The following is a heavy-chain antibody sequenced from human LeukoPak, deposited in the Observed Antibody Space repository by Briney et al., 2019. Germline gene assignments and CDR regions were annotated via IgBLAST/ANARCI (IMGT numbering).Heavy chain of an antibody. Sequence: SETLSLTCAVSGYSISSGYYWGWFRQPPGKGLEWIGSIYHSGSTYYNPSLKSRVTISVDTSKNQFSLKLSSVTAADTAVYYCARSATLRVFDIWGQGTMVTVSS. D-gene: IGHD2-15*01. V-gene: IGHV4-38-2*01. CDR3: ARSATLRVFDI. CDR1: GYSISSGYY. J-gene: IGHJ3*02. CDR2: IYHSGST.